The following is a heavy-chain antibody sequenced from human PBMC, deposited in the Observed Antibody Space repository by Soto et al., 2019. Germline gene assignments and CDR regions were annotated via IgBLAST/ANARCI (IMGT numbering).Heavy chain of an antibody. CDR3: ARLWNADYGVSGDY. CDR1: GDSINSGGYY. V-gene: IGHV4-31*03. J-gene: IGHJ4*01. Sequence: PSETLSLTCTVFGDSINSGGYYWSWIRQHPGKGLEWIGYIYYSGSTYYNPSLKSRVTISVDTSKIQFSLKLSSVTAADTAVYYCARLWNADYGVSGDYWGHGTLVTVSS. CDR2: IYYSGST. D-gene: IGHD4-17*01.